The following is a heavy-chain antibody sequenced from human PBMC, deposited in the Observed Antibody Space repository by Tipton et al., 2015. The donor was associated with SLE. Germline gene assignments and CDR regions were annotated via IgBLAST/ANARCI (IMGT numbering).Heavy chain of an antibody. CDR2: IYHSGST. D-gene: IGHD1-26*01. CDR3: ARVRSWEIDY. V-gene: IGHV4-38-2*02. J-gene: IGHJ4*02. CDR1: GYSISSGYY. Sequence: TLSLTCTVSGYSISSGYYWGWIRQPPGKGLEWIGSIYHSGSTNYNPSLKSRVTISVDTSKNQFSLKLSSVTAADTAVYYCARVRSWEIDYWGQGTLVTVSS.